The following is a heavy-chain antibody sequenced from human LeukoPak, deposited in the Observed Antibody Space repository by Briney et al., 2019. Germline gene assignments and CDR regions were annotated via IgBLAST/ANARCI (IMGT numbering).Heavy chain of an antibody. J-gene: IGHJ4*02. CDR1: GGTFSSYA. CDR2: IIPILGIA. Sequence: SVKVSRKVSGGTFSSYAISCVRQAPGHGVEWMGRIIPILGIANSAQKFQGRVTITADKSTSTAYMELSRLRCEDTAVYYCAVTYCSGGSCYARYYFDYWGQGTLVTVSS. V-gene: IGHV1-69*04. CDR3: AVTYCSGGSCYARYYFDY. D-gene: IGHD2-15*01.